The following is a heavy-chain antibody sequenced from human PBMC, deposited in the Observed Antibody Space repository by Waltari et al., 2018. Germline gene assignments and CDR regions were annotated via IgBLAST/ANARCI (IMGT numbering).Heavy chain of an antibody. CDR2: NKSDGTNK. D-gene: IGHD2-2*01. CDR1: GFTFSSYG. CDR3: AKADCRSTSCYGNMDV. V-gene: IGHV3-30*02. Sequence: QVQLVESGGGVVQPGGSLRLSCAASGFTFSSYGIHWVRQAPGKGLEWVAFNKSDGTNKYYADSVKGRFTITRDNSKNTLYLQVNSLRAEDTAVFYCAKADCRSTSCYGNMDVWGKGTTVTVSS. J-gene: IGHJ6*03.